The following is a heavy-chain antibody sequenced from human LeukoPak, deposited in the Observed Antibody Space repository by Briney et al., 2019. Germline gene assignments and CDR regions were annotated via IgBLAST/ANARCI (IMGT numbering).Heavy chain of an antibody. CDR3: ASYRQGGSYSSGWYYYYYMDV. Sequence: ASVKVSCKASGYTFTDYYMHWVRQAPGQGLEWMGGIIPIFGTANYAQKFQGRVTITADESTSTAYMELSSLRSEDTAVYYCASYRQGGSYSSGWYYYYYMDVWGKGTTVTISS. CDR1: GYTFTDYY. CDR2: IIPIFGTA. J-gene: IGHJ6*03. D-gene: IGHD6-19*01. V-gene: IGHV1-69*13.